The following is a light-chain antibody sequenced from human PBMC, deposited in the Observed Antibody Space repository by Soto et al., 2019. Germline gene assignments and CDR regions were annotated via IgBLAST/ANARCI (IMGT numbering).Light chain of an antibody. CDR1: SSDIGSYNY. CDR3: SSYTGSSTLYV. V-gene: IGLV2-14*01. J-gene: IGLJ1*01. Sequence: QSVLTQPASVSGSPGQSMTISCSGTSSDIGSYNYVSWYQQHPGKAPKLMIYEVNNRPSGVSHRFSGSKSGNTASLTISGLQAEDEADYYCSSYTGSSTLYVFGTGTKVTVL. CDR2: EVN.